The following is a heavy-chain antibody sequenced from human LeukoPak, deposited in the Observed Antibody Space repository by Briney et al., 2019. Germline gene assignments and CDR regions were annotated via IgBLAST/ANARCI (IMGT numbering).Heavy chain of an antibody. J-gene: IGHJ5*02. V-gene: IGHV4-34*01. Sequence: SETLSLTCTVSGGSISSYYWSWIRQPPGKGLEWIGEINHSGSTNYNPSLKGRVTISVDTSKNQFSLKLSSVTAADTAVYYCARVLGYDFWSGYPKSNWFDPWGQGTLVTVSS. CDR3: ARVLGYDFWSGYPKSNWFDP. D-gene: IGHD3-3*01. CDR1: GGSISSYY. CDR2: INHSGST.